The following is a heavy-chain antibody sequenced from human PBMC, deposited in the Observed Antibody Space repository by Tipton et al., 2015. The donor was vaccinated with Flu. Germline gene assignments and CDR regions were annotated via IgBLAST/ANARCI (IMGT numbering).Heavy chain of an antibody. D-gene: IGHD2/OR15-2a*01. V-gene: IGHV4-59*13. CDR1: GGSISDYY. CDR3: ARVNRSWLVP. Sequence: TLSLTCSLSGGSISDYYYTWIRQPPGKGLEWIGSIFYTGNTDYSPSLRSRVTISLDTSKNQFSLELTSMTAADTAVYYCARVNRSWLVPWGQGTLFTVS. CDR2: IFYTGNT. J-gene: IGHJ5*02.